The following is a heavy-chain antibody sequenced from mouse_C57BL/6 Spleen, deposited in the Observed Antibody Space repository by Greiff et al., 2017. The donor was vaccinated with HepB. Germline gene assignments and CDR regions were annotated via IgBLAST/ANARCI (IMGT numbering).Heavy chain of an antibody. Sequence: VQLQQPGAELVKPGASVKLSCKASGYTFTSYWMHWVKQRPGQGLEWIGMIHPNSGSTNYNEKFKSKATLTVDKSSSTAYMQLSSLTSEDSAVYYCARSVGPWYFDVWGTGTTVTVSS. D-gene: IGHD4-1*01. J-gene: IGHJ1*03. CDR1: GYTFTSYW. CDR2: IHPNSGST. V-gene: IGHV1-64*01. CDR3: ARSVGPWYFDV.